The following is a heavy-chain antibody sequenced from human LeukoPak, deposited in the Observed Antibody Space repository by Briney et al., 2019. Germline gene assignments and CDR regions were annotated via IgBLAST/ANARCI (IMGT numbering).Heavy chain of an antibody. Sequence: PGGSLRLSCAASQFTFSSYSMNWVRQAPGKGLEWVSSISSSSGSIYYADSVKGRFTISRDNAENSLYLQMNSLRAEDTAVYYCARVVAAAGTCYYWGQGTLVTVSS. D-gene: IGHD6-13*01. CDR3: ARVVAAAGTCYY. V-gene: IGHV3-21*01. CDR1: QFTFSSYS. J-gene: IGHJ4*02. CDR2: ISSSSGSI.